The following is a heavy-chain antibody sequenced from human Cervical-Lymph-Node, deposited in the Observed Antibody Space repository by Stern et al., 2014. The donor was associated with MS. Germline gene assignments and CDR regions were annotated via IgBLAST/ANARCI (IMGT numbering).Heavy chain of an antibody. V-gene: IGHV1-46*01. CDR1: GYLFTTYY. D-gene: IGHD2-21*01. CDR2: INPDGGGT. CDR3: TIPNPAFEY. Sequence: VHLVESGAEVREPGASVTLSCATSGYLFTTYYIHWVRQAPGQGLEWVGLINPDGGGTAYAQRFQGRVTMTRDTSTSTVYMTLSSLKSDDTGVFYCTIPNPAFEYWVQGTPVAVSS. J-gene: IGHJ4*02.